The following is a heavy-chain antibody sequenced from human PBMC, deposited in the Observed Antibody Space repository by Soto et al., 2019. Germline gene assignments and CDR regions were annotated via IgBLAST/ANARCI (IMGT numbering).Heavy chain of an antibody. J-gene: IGHJ3*02. D-gene: IGHD6-19*01. CDR1: GFTFSSYA. Sequence: GGSLRLSCAASGFTFSSYAMSWVRQAPGKGLEWVSAISGSGGSTYYADSVKGRFTISRDNSKNTLYLQMNSLRAEDTAVYYCAKDQKAGWIAVAAFDIWGQGTMVTVSS. CDR2: ISGSGGST. V-gene: IGHV3-23*01. CDR3: AKDQKAGWIAVAAFDI.